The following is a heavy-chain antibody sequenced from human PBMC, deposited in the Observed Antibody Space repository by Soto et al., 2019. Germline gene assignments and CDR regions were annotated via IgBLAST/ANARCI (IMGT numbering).Heavy chain of an antibody. Sequence: GESLKISCKGSGYSFTSYWIGWVRQMPGKGLEWMGIIYPGDSDTRYSPSFQGQVTISADKSISTAYLQWSSLKASDTAMYYCARQRGVGIAAAGTRWFDPWGQGTLVTVSS. CDR3: ARQRGVGIAAAGTRWFDP. J-gene: IGHJ5*02. CDR2: IYPGDSDT. D-gene: IGHD6-13*01. CDR1: GYSFTSYW. V-gene: IGHV5-51*01.